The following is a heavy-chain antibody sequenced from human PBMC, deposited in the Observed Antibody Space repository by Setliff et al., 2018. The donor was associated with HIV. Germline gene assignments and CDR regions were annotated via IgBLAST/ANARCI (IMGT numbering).Heavy chain of an antibody. Sequence: GGSLRLSCAASRFTFSNYAMNWVRQAPGKGLEWVSSLSGDSNHIYYADSVKGRFTISRDNAKNSLYLQMNSLRAEDTAVYYCARDYYDSSDYDAFDLWGQGTMVTVSS. D-gene: IGHD3-22*01. CDR2: LSGDSNHI. CDR3: ARDYYDSSDYDAFDL. J-gene: IGHJ3*01. V-gene: IGHV3-21*01. CDR1: RFTFSNYA.